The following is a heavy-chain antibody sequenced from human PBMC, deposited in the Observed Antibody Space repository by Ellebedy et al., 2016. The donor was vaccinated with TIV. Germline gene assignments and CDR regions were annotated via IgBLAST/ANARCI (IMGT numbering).Heavy chain of an antibody. CDR1: GFTFSDHY. D-gene: IGHD3-3*01. V-gene: IGHV3-72*01. CDR2: TRNKANSYTT. Sequence: GGSLRLSXAASGFTFSDHYMDWVRQAPGKGLEWVGRTRNKANSYTTEYAASVKGRFTISRDDSKNSLYLQMNSLKTEDTAVYYCAREVFGVVSYYYYGMDVWGQGTTVTVSS. CDR3: AREVFGVVSYYYYGMDV. J-gene: IGHJ6*02.